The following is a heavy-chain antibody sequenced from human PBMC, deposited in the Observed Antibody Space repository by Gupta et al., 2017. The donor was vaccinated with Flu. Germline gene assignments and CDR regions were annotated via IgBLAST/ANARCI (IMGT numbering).Heavy chain of an antibody. J-gene: IGHJ4*02. Sequence: QVQLVESGGGVVQPGRSLRLSCAASGFTFSSYGMPWVRQAPGKGLEWVAVIGYDGSNKYYADSVKGRFTISRDNSKNTLYLQMNSLRAEDTAVYYCARGVTIFGVVITNFDYWGQGTLVTVSS. CDR1: GFTFSSYG. CDR3: ARGVTIFGVVITNFDY. D-gene: IGHD3-3*01. V-gene: IGHV3-33*01. CDR2: IGYDGSNK.